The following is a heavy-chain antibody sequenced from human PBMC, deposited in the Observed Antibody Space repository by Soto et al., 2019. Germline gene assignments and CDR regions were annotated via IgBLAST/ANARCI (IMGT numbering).Heavy chain of an antibody. V-gene: IGHV3-23*01. J-gene: IGHJ4*02. CDR1: GFTFSSYS. CDR3: AYGPSYGSGSYFDY. Sequence: GGSLRLSCAASGFTFSSYSMSWVRQAPGKGLEWVAAISGSARSTYYADSVKGRYTISRDNTKNTLYLQMNSLRAEGTAVYFCAYGPSYGSGSYFDYWGQGTLVTVSS. CDR2: ISGSARST. D-gene: IGHD3-10*01.